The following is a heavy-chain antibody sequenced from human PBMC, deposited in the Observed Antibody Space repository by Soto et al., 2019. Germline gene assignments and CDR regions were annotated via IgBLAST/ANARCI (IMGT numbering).Heavy chain of an antibody. Sequence: PSETLSLTCSVSGGSINSDDSFWGWVRQSPGKGLEWIGHIYYTGSTNYNPALNDRVTISVDTSKNHFSLQLTSVAAADTAVYYCARGAGFSYASTWFDIWGQGTLVTVSS. CDR2: IYYTGST. J-gene: IGHJ5*02. V-gene: IGHV4-61*03. D-gene: IGHD5-18*01. CDR3: ARGAGFSYASTWFDI. CDR1: GGSINSDDSF.